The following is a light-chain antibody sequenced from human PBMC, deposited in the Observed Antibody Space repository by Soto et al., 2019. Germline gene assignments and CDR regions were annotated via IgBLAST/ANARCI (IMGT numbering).Light chain of an antibody. CDR3: QQYNSYPHT. CDR2: DAS. V-gene: IGKV1-5*01. CDR1: QSFSKW. J-gene: IGKJ2*01. Sequence: DIQMTQSPSTVSASVGDRVTITCRASQSFSKWLAWFQQKPGEAPNLLIYDASTLESGVPSRFSASGSGTQFTLTISSLQPDDSATYYCQQYNSYPHTFGQGTKLEIK.